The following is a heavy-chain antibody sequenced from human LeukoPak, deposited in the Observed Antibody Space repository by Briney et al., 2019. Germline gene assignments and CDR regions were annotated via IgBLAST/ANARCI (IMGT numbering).Heavy chain of an antibody. CDR2: IYHSGST. V-gene: IGHV4-30-2*01. CDR3: AREGGYCSGGSCHTENDAFDS. CDR1: GGSISSGGYS. Sequence: SETLSLTCAVSGGSISSGGYSWSWIRQPPGKGLEWIGYIYHSGSTYYNPSLKSRATISVDRSKNQFSLKLSSVTAADTAVYYCAREGGYCSGGSCHTENDAFDSWGQGTMVTVSS. J-gene: IGHJ3*02. D-gene: IGHD2-15*01.